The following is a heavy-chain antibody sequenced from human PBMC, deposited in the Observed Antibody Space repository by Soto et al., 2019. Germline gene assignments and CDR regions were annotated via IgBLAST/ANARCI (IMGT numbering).Heavy chain of an antibody. CDR1: GYTFTSYD. J-gene: IGHJ4*02. Sequence: SVKVSCKASGYTFTSYDISWVRQAPGQGLGWMGGIIPIFGTANYAQKFQGRVTITADESTSTAYMELSSLRSEDTAVYYCARADIAARPGPRYYFDYWGQGTLVTVSS. CDR2: IIPIFGTA. V-gene: IGHV1-69*13. CDR3: ARADIAARPGPRYYFDY. D-gene: IGHD6-6*01.